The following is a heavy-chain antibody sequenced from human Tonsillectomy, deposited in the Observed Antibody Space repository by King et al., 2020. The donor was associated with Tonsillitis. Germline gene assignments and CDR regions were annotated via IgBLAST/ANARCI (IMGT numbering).Heavy chain of an antibody. CDR3: ARDTSTLDY. CDR1: SFSITTGYY. V-gene: IGHV4-38-2*02. Sequence: VQLQESGPGLVKPSETLSLTCAVSSFSITTGYYWGWVRQPPGKGLEWIASVYHSGSTNYNPSLKSRVTMSVDTSKNQFSLKLNSVTAADTAVYYCARDTSTLDYWGQGILVTVSS. J-gene: IGHJ4*02. CDR2: VYHSGST.